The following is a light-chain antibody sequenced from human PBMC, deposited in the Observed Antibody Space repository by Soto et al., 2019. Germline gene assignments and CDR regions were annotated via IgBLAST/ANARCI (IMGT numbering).Light chain of an antibody. Sequence: QSALTQPRSVSGSPGQSVAISCTGTSSDVGGYDYVSWFQQHPGKAPKIMIYDVSKRPSGVPDRFSGSNSGNTASLTISGLQAEDEADYYCCSYAGSPYVFGTGTKVTVL. CDR3: CSYAGSPYV. J-gene: IGLJ1*01. CDR2: DVS. CDR1: SSDVGGYDY. V-gene: IGLV2-11*01.